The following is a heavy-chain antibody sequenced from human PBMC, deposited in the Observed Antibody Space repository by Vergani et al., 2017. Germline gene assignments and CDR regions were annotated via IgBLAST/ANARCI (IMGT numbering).Heavy chain of an antibody. Sequence: QVQLQESGPGLVKPSETLSLTCTVSGGSISTYSWSWIRQPPGKGLEWIGYIYYSGSTNYNPSLKSRVTISVDTSKNQFSLKLSSVTAADTAVYYCARGRIAAAGHYYYDMDVWGKGTTVTVSS. V-gene: IGHV4-59*01. CDR1: GGSISTYS. J-gene: IGHJ6*03. CDR2: IYYSGST. D-gene: IGHD6-13*01. CDR3: ARGRIAAAGHYYYDMDV.